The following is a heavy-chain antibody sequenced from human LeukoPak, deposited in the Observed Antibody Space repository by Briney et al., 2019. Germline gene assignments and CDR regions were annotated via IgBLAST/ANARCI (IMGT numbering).Heavy chain of an antibody. CDR2: IYYSGST. V-gene: IGHV4-39*01. CDR3: ARQSATALFDY. J-gene: IGHJ4*02. D-gene: IGHD6-25*01. Sequence: SETLSLTCTVSGGSISSSSYYWGWIRQPPGKGLEWIGSIYYSGSTYYNPSLKSRVTISVDTSKNQFSLKLSSVTAADTAVYHCARQSATALFDYWGQGTLVTVSS. CDR1: GGSISSSSYY.